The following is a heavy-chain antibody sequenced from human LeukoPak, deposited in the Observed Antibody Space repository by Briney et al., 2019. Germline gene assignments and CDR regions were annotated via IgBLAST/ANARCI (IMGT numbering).Heavy chain of an antibody. CDR2: IYPGDSDT. J-gene: IGHJ5*02. CDR3: ARYSMVRGAGWFDP. V-gene: IGHV5-51*01. CDR1: GYSFTSYW. D-gene: IGHD3-10*01. Sequence: GESLKISFKGSGYSFTSYWIGWVRPMPGKGLEWMGIIYPGDSDTRYSPSFQGQVTISADKSISTAYLQWSSLKASDTAMYYCARYSMVRGAGWFDPWGQGTLVTVSS.